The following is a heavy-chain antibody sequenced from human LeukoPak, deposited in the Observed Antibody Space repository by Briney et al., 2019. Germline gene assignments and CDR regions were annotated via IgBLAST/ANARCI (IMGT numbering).Heavy chain of an antibody. D-gene: IGHD3-16*01. CDR2: ISSSSSYI. V-gene: IGHV3-21*01. CDR3: ARGGSRDAFDI. CDR1: GFTFSYYS. J-gene: IGHJ3*02. Sequence: GGALRLSCEASGFTFSYYSMNWVRQAPGKGLEWVSSISSSSSYIYYADSVRGRFTISRDNAKNSLYLQMNSLRAEDTAVYYCARGGSRDAFDIWGQGTMVTVSS.